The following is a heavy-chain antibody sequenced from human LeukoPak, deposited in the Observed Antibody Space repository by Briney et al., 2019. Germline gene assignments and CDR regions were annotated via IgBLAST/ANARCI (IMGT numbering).Heavy chain of an antibody. CDR2: IYSDDPDT. D-gene: IGHD3-10*01. CDR1: GYSFTSFR. J-gene: IGHJ5*02. V-gene: IGHV5-51*01. Sequence: GESLKISCKGSGYSFTSFRIGWVRQMPGKGLEWMGIIYSDDPDTRYSPSFQGQVTISVDKSISTAHLQWSSLRASDTAMYYCARGGYYGSGRGWFDPWGQGTLVAVSS. CDR3: ARGGYYGSGRGWFDP.